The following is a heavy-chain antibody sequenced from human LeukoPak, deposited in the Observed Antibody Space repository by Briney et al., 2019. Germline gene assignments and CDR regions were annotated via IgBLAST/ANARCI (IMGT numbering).Heavy chain of an antibody. Sequence: GGSLRLSCAASGFIFTSYAMTWVRQAPGKGLEWVSHISSSGTSIYYADSVKGRFTISRDNAKNSLFLQMNSLRAEDTAVYYCARAVGYSGYVYFDNWGQGTLVTVSS. D-gene: IGHD5-12*01. CDR1: GFIFTSYA. V-gene: IGHV3-48*04. CDR2: ISSSGTSI. J-gene: IGHJ4*02. CDR3: ARAVGYSGYVYFDN.